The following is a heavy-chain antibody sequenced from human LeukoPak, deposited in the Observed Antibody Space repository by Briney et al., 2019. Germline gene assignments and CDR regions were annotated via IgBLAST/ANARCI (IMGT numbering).Heavy chain of an antibody. CDR1: GGSISSGGYC. D-gene: IGHD3-16*01. CDR2: IYHSGST. V-gene: IGHV4-30-2*01. CDR3: ARDFRGMGYYFDY. Sequence: PSETLSLTCTVSGGSISSGGYCWSWIRQPPGKGLEWIGYIYHSGSTYYNPSLKSRVTISVDRSKNQFSLKLSSVTAADTAVYYCARDFRGMGYYFDYWGQGTLVTVSS. J-gene: IGHJ4*02.